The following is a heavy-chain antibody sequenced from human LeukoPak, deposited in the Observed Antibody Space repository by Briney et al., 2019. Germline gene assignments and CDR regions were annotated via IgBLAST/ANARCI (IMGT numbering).Heavy chain of an antibody. CDR3: AKNRGTGLAFYDY. J-gene: IGHJ4*02. Sequence: GGSLRLSCAASGFTFSSYAMTWVRPAPGKGLEWVSAISGGGSSAYYADSVKGRFITSRDNSKTTLYLQMSNLRADDTAVYFCAKNRGTGLAFYDYWGQGTQVTVSS. V-gene: IGHV3-23*01. D-gene: IGHD3-10*01. CDR2: ISGGGSSA. CDR1: GFTFSSYA.